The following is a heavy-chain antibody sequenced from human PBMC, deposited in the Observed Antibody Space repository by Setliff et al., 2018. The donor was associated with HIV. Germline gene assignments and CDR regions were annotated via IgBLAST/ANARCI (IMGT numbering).Heavy chain of an antibody. D-gene: IGHD3-16*02. V-gene: IGHV3-48*01. J-gene: IGHJ4*02. CDR3: ARLWSYDYVWGSSRPIDY. Sequence: AGGSLRLSCAASGFTFSSYSMNWVRQTPGKGLEWISYISATGTITYTNSLKDRFTISRDNARNTLNLQMNSLRAEETGVDYCARLWSYDYVWGSSRPIDYWGQGTLVTVSS. CDR2: ISATGTI. CDR1: GFTFSSYS.